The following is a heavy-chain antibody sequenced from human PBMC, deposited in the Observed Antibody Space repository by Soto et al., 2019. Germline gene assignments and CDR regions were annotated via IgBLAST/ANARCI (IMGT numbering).Heavy chain of an antibody. V-gene: IGHV3-7*05. CDR3: ARALLEYNWNDDYYYGMDV. CDR2: IKQDGSEK. J-gene: IGHJ6*02. D-gene: IGHD1-20*01. CDR1: GFTFSSYW. Sequence: GGSLSLSCAASGFTFSSYWMSWVRQAPGKGLEWVANIKQDGSEKYYVDSVKGRFTISRDNAKNSLYLQMNSLRAEDTAVYYCARALLEYNWNDDYYYGMDVWGQGTTVTVSS.